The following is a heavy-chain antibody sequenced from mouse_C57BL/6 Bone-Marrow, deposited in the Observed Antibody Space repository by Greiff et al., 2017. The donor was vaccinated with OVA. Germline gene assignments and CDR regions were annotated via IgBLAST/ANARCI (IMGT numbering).Heavy chain of an antibody. CDR2: ISSGSSTI. CDR1: GFTFSDYG. V-gene: IGHV5-17*01. CDR3: ARPSMITRYFDV. Sequence: EVMLVESGGGLVKPGGSLKLSCAASGFTFSDYGMHWVRQAPEKGLEWVAYISSGSSTIYYADTVKGPFTISRDNAKNTLFLQMTSLRSEDTAMYYCARPSMITRYFDVWGTGTTVTVSS. J-gene: IGHJ1*03. D-gene: IGHD2-4*01.